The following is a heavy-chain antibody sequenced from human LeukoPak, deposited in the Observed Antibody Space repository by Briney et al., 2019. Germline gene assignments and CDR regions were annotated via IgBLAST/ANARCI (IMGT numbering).Heavy chain of an antibody. Sequence: GGSLRLSCAASGFTFSSSAMSWVRQAPGKGLEWVSAISNNGGYTYYADSVQGRFAISRDNSKSTLCLQMNSLRAEDTAVYYCAKQLGYCSDGSCYFPYWGQGTLVTVSS. V-gene: IGHV3-23*01. J-gene: IGHJ4*02. D-gene: IGHD2-15*01. CDR2: ISNNGGYT. CDR3: AKQLGYCSDGSCYFPY. CDR1: GFTFSSSA.